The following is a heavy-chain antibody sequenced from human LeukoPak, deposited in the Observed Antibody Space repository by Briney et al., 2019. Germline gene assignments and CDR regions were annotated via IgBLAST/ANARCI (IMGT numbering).Heavy chain of an antibody. CDR3: ARGDPWQQLGYYYYMDV. J-gene: IGHJ6*03. CDR2: INSGNGNT. Sequence: ASVKVSCKASGYTFSNYAIHWVRQAPGERLEWMGWINSGNGNTKYSQELQGRVAITRDTSASTAYMELRSLRSDDTAVYYCARGDPWQQLGYYYYMDVWGKGTTVTISS. V-gene: IGHV1-3*01. CDR1: GYTFSNYA. D-gene: IGHD6-13*01.